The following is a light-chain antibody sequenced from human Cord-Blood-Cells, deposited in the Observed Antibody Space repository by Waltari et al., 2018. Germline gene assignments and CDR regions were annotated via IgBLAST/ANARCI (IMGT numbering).Light chain of an antibody. V-gene: IGKV1-39*01. CDR3: QQSYSTPLT. J-gene: IGKJ4*01. CDR2: AAS. Sequence: RVTITCRASQSISSYLNWYQQKPGKAPKLLIYAASSLQSGVPSRFSGSGSGTDFTRTISRLQPEDFATYYCQQSYSTPLTFGGGTKVEIK. CDR1: QSISSY.